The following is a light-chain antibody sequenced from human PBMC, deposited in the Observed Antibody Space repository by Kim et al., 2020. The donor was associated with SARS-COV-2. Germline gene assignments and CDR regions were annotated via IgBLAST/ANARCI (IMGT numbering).Light chain of an antibody. V-gene: IGLV3-12*02. Sequence: TGQMGRINWGGNNIGSKAVHWYQQKPGKDPGLVIYSDRNRASGIPGRFSGSNPGNTATLTITRIEAGDEADYYCQVWDSSSDHWVFGGGTKLTVL. CDR2: SDR. CDR3: QVWDSSSDHWV. CDR1: NIGSKA. J-gene: IGLJ3*02.